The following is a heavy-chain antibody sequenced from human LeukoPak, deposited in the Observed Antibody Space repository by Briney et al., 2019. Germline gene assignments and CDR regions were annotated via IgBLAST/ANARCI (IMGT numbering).Heavy chain of an antibody. CDR3: ATDRSGLFDY. CDR1: GFTFSSYW. CDR2: INTDGSST. J-gene: IGHJ4*02. V-gene: IGHV3-74*01. Sequence: PGGSLRLSCAASGFTFSSYWMHWVRQAPGRGLVWVSRINTDGSSTNYADSVKGRFTISRDNSKNTLYLQMNSLRAEDTAVYYCATDRSGLFDYWGQGTLVTVSS. D-gene: IGHD3-3*01.